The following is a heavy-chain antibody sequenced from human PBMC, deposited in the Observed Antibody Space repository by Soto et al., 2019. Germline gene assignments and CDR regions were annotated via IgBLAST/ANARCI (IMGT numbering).Heavy chain of an antibody. Sequence: GGSLRLSCAASGFTFSSYGMHWVRQAPGKGLEWVAVIWYDGSNKYYADSVKGRFTISRDNSKNTLYLQMNSLRAEDTAVYYCARDRHGLGYCIGGSCYPSYYYGMDVWGQGTTVTVSS. V-gene: IGHV3-33*01. CDR3: ARDRHGLGYCIGGSCYPSYYYGMDV. J-gene: IGHJ6*02. CDR2: IWYDGSNK. CDR1: GFTFSSYG. D-gene: IGHD2-15*01.